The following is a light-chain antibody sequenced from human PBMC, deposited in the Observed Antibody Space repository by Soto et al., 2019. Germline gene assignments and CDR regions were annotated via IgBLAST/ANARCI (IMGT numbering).Light chain of an antibody. J-gene: IGKJ2*01. Sequence: EIVLTQSPATLSLSPGERATLSCRASQSVSSYLAWYQQKPGQAPSLLIYDASNMATGIPARFSGSGSGSVFTLTISSLDPEDFAVYYFQQLSKWAPYTFGQGTKLDIK. CDR1: QSVSSY. V-gene: IGKV3-11*01. CDR2: DAS. CDR3: QQLSKWAPYT.